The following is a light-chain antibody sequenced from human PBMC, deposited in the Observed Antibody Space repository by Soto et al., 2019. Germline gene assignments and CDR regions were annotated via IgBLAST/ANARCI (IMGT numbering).Light chain of an antibody. CDR3: QHYNSSPPIT. Sequence: VLTQSPGTLSLSPGERATLSCRARQSVKSTSLVWYQQKPAQAPRLLIYGASSRATGIPDRFSGGGSGTDFPLTISRLEPEDFAVYYWQHYNSSPPITFGQGTRLEIK. V-gene: IGKV3-20*01. CDR2: GAS. J-gene: IGKJ5*01. CDR1: QSVKSTS.